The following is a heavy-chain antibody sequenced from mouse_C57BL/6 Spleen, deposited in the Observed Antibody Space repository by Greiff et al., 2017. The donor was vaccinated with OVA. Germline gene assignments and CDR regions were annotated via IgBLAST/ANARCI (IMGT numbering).Heavy chain of an antibody. CDR3: AREDWGFAY. CDR1: GYSITSGYY. V-gene: IGHV3-6*01. Sequence: ESGPGLVKPSQSLSLTCSVTGYSITSGYYWNWIRQFPGNKLEWMGYISYDGSNNYNPSLKNRISITRDTSKNQFFLKLNSVTTEDTATYYCAREDWGFAYWGQGTLVTVSA. CDR2: ISYDGSN. J-gene: IGHJ3*01. D-gene: IGHD4-1*01.